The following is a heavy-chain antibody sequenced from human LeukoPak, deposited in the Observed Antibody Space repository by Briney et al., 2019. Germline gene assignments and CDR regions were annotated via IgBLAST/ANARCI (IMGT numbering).Heavy chain of an antibody. J-gene: IGHJ4*02. CDR2: IYYSGST. Sequence: SETLSLTCTASGCSVSNYYWSWFRQPPGKGLEWIGYIYYSGSTNYNPSLKSRVTISVDTSKNQFSLKLSSVTAADTAVYYCARDVGGNCQYFDNWGQGTLVTVSS. V-gene: IGHV4-59*02. CDR3: ARDVGGNCQYFDN. D-gene: IGHD1-26*01. CDR1: GCSVSNYY.